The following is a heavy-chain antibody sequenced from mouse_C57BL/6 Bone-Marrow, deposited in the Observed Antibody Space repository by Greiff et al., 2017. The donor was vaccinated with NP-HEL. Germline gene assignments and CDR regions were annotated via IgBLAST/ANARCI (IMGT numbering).Heavy chain of an antibody. D-gene: IGHD3-2*02. J-gene: IGHJ4*01. CDR2: IDPNSGGT. CDR3: ARYGRLRLQHYYAMDY. CDR1: GYTFTSYW. V-gene: IGHV1-72*01. Sequence: QVQLKQPGAELVKPGASVKLSCKASGYTFTSYWMHWVKQRPGRGLEWIGRIDPNSGGTKYNEKFKSKATLTVDKPSSTAYMQLSSLTSEDSAVYYCARYGRLRLQHYYAMDYWGQGTSVTVSS.